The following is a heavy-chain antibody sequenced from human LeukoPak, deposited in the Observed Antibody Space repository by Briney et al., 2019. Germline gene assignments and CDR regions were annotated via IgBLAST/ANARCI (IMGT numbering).Heavy chain of an antibody. V-gene: IGHV3-33*06. Sequence: PGGSLRLSCAASGFTFSSYGIHWVRQAPGKGLEWVAVIWYDGNNKYYADSVKGRFTISRDNSKNTLYLQTNSLRAEDTAVYYCAKDYAMYSSSSFLGYWGQGTLVTVSS. CDR3: AKDYAMYSSSSFLGY. D-gene: IGHD6-6*01. CDR2: IWYDGNNK. CDR1: GFTFSSYG. J-gene: IGHJ4*02.